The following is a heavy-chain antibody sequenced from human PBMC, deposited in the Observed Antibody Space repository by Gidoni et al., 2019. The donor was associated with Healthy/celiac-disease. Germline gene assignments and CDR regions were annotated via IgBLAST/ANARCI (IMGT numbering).Heavy chain of an antibody. CDR2: LGNDGSNK. Sequence: QVQLVESGGGVVQPGRSLRLSCAAPGLTSRRYGMHWVRQAPGKGMEWVAVLGNDGSNKYYADSVKGRFTSSRDNSKNALYLQMNSLRAEDTAVYYCARESSRKYYYYYMDVWGKGTTVTVSS. CDR3: ARESSRKYYYYYMDV. V-gene: IGHV3-33*01. CDR1: GLTSRRYG. J-gene: IGHJ6*03.